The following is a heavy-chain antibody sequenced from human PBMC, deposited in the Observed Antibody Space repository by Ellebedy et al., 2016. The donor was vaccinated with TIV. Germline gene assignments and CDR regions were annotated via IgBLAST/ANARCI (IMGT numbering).Heavy chain of an antibody. D-gene: IGHD1-26*01. CDR3: AKVGGRELLRGPTYHFDS. J-gene: IGHJ4*02. V-gene: IGHV3-7*03. Sequence: PGGSLRLSCAASGYTFSDYWMIWVRQAPGKGLEWVANINPDGSVQAYVDSVKGRFAISRDNAKNSLYLQMNSLRAEDTAIFYCAKVGGRELLRGPTYHFDSWGQGTLVTVSS. CDR1: GYTFSDYW. CDR2: INPDGSVQ.